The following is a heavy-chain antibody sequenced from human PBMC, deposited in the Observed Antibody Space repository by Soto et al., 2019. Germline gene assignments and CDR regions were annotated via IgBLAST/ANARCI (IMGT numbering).Heavy chain of an antibody. CDR1: GYSLTSYW. V-gene: IGHV5-51*01. CDR2: IYPADSDT. CDR3: ARSDTGDYEYYFDY. J-gene: IGHJ4*02. D-gene: IGHD4-17*01. Sequence: GESLKISCKGSGYSLTSYWIAWVRHMPGKGLECMGIIYPADSDTRYIPSFQGQVTISADKSISTAYLQWSSLMASDTAMYYCARSDTGDYEYYFDYWGQGTLVTVSS.